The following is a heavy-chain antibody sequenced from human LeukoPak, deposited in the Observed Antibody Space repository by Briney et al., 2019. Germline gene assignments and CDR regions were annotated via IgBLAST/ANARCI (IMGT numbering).Heavy chain of an antibody. CDR1: GFTFSSYA. D-gene: IGHD5-18*01. CDR2: ITASGGNT. CDR3: AKGNGYSYGRYYFDY. J-gene: IGHJ4*02. V-gene: IGHV3-23*01. Sequence: AGGSLRLSCAASGFTFSSYAMGWVRQAPGKGLEWVSAITASGGNTYYADSVKVRFTISRDNSKNTLYLQVNSLRAEDTAVYYRAKGNGYSYGRYYFDYWGQGTLVTVSS.